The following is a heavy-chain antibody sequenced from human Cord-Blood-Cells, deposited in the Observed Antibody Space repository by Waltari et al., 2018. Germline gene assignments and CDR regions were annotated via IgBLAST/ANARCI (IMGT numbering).Heavy chain of an antibody. J-gene: IGHJ5*02. Sequence: QVQLQESGPGLVKPSETLSLTCPVSGYSISSGYYWGWIRHPPGKGLEWIGSIYHSGSTSYNPSLKSRVTISVDTSKNQFSLKLSSVTAADTAVYYCARVGNCSSTSCYRNWFDPWGQGTLVTVSS. CDR2: IYHSGST. CDR3: ARVGNCSSTSCYRNWFDP. CDR1: GYSISSGYY. D-gene: IGHD2-2*01. V-gene: IGHV4-38-2*02.